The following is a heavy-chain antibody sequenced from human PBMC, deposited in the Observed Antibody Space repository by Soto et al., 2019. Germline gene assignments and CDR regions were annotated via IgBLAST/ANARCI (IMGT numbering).Heavy chain of an antibody. Sequence: EVQLVESGGGLVQPGGSLRLSCAASGFTFSSYSMNWVRQAPGKGLEWVSYISSSSSTIYYADSVKGRFTISRDNAKNSLYLKMNSLRDEDTAVYYCARTYSSGWAPYYFDYWGQGTLVTVSS. J-gene: IGHJ4*02. CDR2: ISSSSSTI. CDR3: ARTYSSGWAPYYFDY. CDR1: GFTFSSYS. D-gene: IGHD6-19*01. V-gene: IGHV3-48*02.